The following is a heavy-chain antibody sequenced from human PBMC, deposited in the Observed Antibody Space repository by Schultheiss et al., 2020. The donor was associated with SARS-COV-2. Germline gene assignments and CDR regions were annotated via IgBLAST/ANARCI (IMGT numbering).Heavy chain of an antibody. D-gene: IGHD1-7*01. Sequence: GGSLRLSCAASGFTFSSYEMNWVRQAPGKGLEWVSYISSSGSTIYYADSVKGRFTISRDNAKNSLYLQMNSLRAEDTAVYYCARDNWNYGIDNWGQGTLVTVSS. CDR3: ARDNWNYGIDN. V-gene: IGHV3-48*03. CDR2: ISSSGSTI. J-gene: IGHJ4*02. CDR1: GFTFSSYE.